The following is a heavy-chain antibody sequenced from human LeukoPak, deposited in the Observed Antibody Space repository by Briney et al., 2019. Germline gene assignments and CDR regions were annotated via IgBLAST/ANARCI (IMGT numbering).Heavy chain of an antibody. CDR1: GGSFSGYY. D-gene: IGHD3-10*01. CDR3: ARGEWYYGSGKDWFDP. J-gene: IGHJ5*02. CDR2: INHSGST. V-gene: IGHV4-34*01. Sequence: TETLSLTCAVYGGSFSGYYWSWIRQPPGKGLEWIGEINHSGSTNYNPSLKSRVTISVDTSKNQFSLKLSSVTAADTAVYYCARGEWYYGSGKDWFDPWGQGTLVTVSS.